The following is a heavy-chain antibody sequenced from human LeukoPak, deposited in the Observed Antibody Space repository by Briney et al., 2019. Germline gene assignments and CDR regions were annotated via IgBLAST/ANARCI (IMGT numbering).Heavy chain of an antibody. J-gene: IGHJ5*02. V-gene: IGHV3-48*04. Sequence: GGSLRLSCAASGFTFSSYSMNWVRQAPGKGLEWVSHITTSSSIYYADSVKGRFTISRDNANNSLYLQMNSLRAEDTAVYYCASGSNSWYNWFDPWGQGTLVTVSS. CDR2: ITTSSSI. D-gene: IGHD6-13*01. CDR1: GFTFSSYS. CDR3: ASGSNSWYNWFDP.